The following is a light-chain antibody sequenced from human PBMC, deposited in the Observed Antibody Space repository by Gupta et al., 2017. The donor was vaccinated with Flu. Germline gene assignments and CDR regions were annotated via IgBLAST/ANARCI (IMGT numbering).Light chain of an antibody. CDR3: CSYAGSYTWV. CDR1: SSDIGGYYY. V-gene: IGLV2-11*01. J-gene: IGLJ3*02. Sequence: QSALTQPRSVSGSPGQSVTFSCTGTSSDIGGYYYVSWYQQNPDKAPKLIMVDVDKRPSGVPDRVSASKSGNNASPHTSGLQAEDDADEYGCSYAGSYTWVFGGGTKLTVL. CDR2: DVD.